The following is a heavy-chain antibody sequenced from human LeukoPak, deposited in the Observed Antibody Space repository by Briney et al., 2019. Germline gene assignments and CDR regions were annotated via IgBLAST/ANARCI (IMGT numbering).Heavy chain of an antibody. D-gene: IGHD1-1*01. CDR2: TPHDGSVK. CDR1: GFTFTAHW. CDR3: ARSAGEWRGLDH. J-gene: IGHJ4*02. Sequence: GGSLRLSCAASGFTFTAHWMAWVRQAPGKGLEWVANTPHDGSVKYYVDSVKGRFTISRDNSKNSLFLQMNSLRAEDTGVYYCARSAGEWRGLDHWGQGTRVTVSS. V-gene: IGHV3-7*01.